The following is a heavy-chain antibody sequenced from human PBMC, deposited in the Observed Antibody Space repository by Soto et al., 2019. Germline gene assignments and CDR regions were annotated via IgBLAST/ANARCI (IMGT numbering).Heavy chain of an antibody. CDR3: AKRNTSGPFDY. J-gene: IGHJ4*02. CDR2: ISASGGST. Sequence: GGSLRLSCAASGFTFNTYAMSWVRQAPGKGLEWVSAISASGGSTYFADSVKGRFTISRDNSKNTLYLQMNSLRAEDTALYYCAKRNTSGPFDYWGQGTLVTVSS. D-gene: IGHD6-19*01. V-gene: IGHV3-23*01. CDR1: GFTFNTYA.